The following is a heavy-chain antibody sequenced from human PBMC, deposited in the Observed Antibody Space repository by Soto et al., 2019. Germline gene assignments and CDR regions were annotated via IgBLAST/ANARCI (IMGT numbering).Heavy chain of an antibody. CDR2: IFWDDDK. V-gene: IGHV2-5*02. CDR3: AHTTRPALGWFDP. CDR1: GFSLSTSGVG. D-gene: IGHD7-27*01. J-gene: IGHJ5*02. Sequence: QITLKESGPTLVKPTQTLTLTCNLSGFSLSTSGVGVGWIRQPPGKALEWLALIFWDDDKRYRTSLKSRLTXTXDXSKNQVVPTMTNMDPVDTATYYCAHTTRPALGWFDPWGQGNLVTVSS.